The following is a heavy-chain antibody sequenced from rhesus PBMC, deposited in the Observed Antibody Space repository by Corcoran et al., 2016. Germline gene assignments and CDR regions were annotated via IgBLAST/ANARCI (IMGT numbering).Heavy chain of an antibody. J-gene: IGHJ3*01. CDR2: IDGNSAGT. V-gene: IGHV4-81*01. CDR3: ARDFGSRAFDF. CDR1: GGSISGSY. D-gene: IGHD2-15*01. Sequence: QVQLQESGPGLVKPSETLSLTCPVSGGSISGSYWSWLRQPPGKGLEWIGNIDGNSAGTNYNPSLKSRVTISKDTSKNQFSLKLSSVTAADAAVYYCARDFGSRAFDFWGQGLRVTVSS.